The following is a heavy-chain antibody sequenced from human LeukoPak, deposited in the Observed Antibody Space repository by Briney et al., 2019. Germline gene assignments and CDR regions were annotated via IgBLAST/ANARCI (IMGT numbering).Heavy chain of an antibody. Sequence: SETLSLTCTVSGGSISRYYWSWIRQPPGKGLEWIGYIYYSGSTNYNPSLKSQVTISVDTSKNQFSLKLSSVTAADTAVYYCARSVSEAFDIWGQGTMVTVSS. J-gene: IGHJ3*02. CDR3: ARSVSEAFDI. CDR1: GGSISRYY. V-gene: IGHV4-59*08. D-gene: IGHD1-14*01. CDR2: IYYSGST.